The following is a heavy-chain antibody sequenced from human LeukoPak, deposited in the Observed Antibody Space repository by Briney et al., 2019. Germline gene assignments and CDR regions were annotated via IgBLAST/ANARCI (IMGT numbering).Heavy chain of an antibody. D-gene: IGHD3-3*01. J-gene: IGHJ4*02. V-gene: IGHV4-34*01. Sequence: PSEALSLTCAVYGGSFSGYYWSWIRQPPGKGLEWIGEINHSGSTNYNPSLKSRVTISVDTSKNQFSLKLSSVTAADTAVYYCARSRATIFGVVLTPFDYWGQGTLVTVSS. CDR3: ARSRATIFGVVLTPFDY. CDR1: GGSFSGYY. CDR2: INHSGST.